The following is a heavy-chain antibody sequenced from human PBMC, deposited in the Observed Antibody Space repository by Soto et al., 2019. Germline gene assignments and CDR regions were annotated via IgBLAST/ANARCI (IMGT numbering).Heavy chain of an antibody. V-gene: IGHV4-31*03. CDR1: GGSISSGGYY. Sequence: QVQLQESGPGLVKPSQTLSLTCTVSGGSISSGGYYWSWIRQHPGKGLEWIGYIYYSGSTYYNPSPKSRVTITVDTSKNQFSLKLSSVTAADTAVYYCASIVVGGAAQGSWFDPWGQGTLVTVSS. CDR2: IYYSGST. J-gene: IGHJ5*02. CDR3: ASIVVGGAAQGSWFDP. D-gene: IGHD2-15*01.